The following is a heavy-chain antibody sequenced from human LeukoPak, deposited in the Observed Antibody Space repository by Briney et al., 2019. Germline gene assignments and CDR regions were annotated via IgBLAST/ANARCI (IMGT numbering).Heavy chain of an antibody. CDR2: ISSSSSYT. CDR3: ARVPGYSYGALDY. CDR1: GFTFSDYY. Sequence: PGGSLRLSCAASGFTFSDYYMSWIRQAPGKGLEWVSYISSSSSYTNYADSVKGRFTISRVNAKNSLYLQMNSLRAEDTAVYYCARVPGYSYGALDYWGQGTLVTVSS. D-gene: IGHD5-18*01. J-gene: IGHJ4*02. V-gene: IGHV3-11*06.